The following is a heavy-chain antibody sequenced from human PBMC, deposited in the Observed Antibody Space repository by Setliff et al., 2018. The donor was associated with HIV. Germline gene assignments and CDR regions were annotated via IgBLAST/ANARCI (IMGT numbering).Heavy chain of an antibody. D-gene: IGHD6-19*01. CDR3: ARDIRYPGYSSGWFDY. V-gene: IGHV1-18*01. CDR1: GYSFSTYG. Sequence: RASVKVSCKASGYSFSTYGISWVRQAPGQGLEWMGRISDDNGKTYYAQKFQGRVTMTTDTSTSTAYMELRSLRSDDTAVYYCARDIRYPGYSSGWFDYWGQGTLVTVSS. J-gene: IGHJ4*02. CDR2: ISDDNGKT.